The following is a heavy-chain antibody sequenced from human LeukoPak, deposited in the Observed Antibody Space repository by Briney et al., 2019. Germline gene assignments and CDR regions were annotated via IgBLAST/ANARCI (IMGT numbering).Heavy chain of an antibody. Sequence: PSETLSLTCTVSGGSISSNSYLWGWIRQPPGKGLEWIGSIYYSGSTYYNPSLKSRVTISVDTSKNQFSLKLSSVTAADTAVYYCARARIPSWFDYWGQGTLVTVSS. V-gene: IGHV4-39*07. CDR2: IYYSGST. J-gene: IGHJ4*02. CDR1: GGSISSNSYL. CDR3: ARARIPSWFDY. D-gene: IGHD6-6*01.